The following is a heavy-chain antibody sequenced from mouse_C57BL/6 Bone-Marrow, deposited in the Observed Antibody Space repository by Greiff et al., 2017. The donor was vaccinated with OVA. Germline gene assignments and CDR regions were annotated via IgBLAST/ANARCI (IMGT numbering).Heavy chain of an antibody. CDR2: IHPNSGST. D-gene: IGHD1-1*01. CDR3: ARWGYGSSYFDY. J-gene: IGHJ2*01. CDR1: GYTFTSYW. V-gene: IGHV1-64*01. Sequence: QVQLQQPGAELVKPGASVKLSCKASGYTFTSYWMHWVKQRPGQGLEWIGMIHPNSGSTNYNEKFKSKATLTVDKSSSTAYMELRSLTSEDSAVYFCARWGYGSSYFDYWGQGTTLTVSS.